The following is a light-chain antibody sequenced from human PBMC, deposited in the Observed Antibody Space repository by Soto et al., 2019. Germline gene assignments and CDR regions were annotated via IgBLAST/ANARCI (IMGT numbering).Light chain of an antibody. CDR2: GAS. CDR1: QSVSSSY. J-gene: IGKJ1*01. Sequence: EIVLTQSPGTLSLSPGERATLSCRASQSVSSSYLAWYQQKPGQAPRPLIYGASSRATGTPDRFSGSGSGTDFTLTISRLEPEDFAVYYCQQYGSSPRTFGQGTKV. CDR3: QQYGSSPRT. V-gene: IGKV3-20*01.